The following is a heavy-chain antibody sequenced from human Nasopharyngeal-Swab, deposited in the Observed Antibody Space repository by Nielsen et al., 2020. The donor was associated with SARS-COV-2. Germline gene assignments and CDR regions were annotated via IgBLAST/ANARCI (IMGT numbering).Heavy chain of an antibody. CDR3: ARFAYSSGWTEKYFDS. J-gene: IGHJ4*02. D-gene: IGHD6-19*01. CDR1: GYTFTSYG. V-gene: IGHV1-8*03. Sequence: ASVKVSCKASGYTFTSYGISWVRQATGQGLEWMGWMNPNSGNTGYARKFQGRVTITRNTSISTAYMQLSSLTSEDTAVYYCARFAYSSGWTEKYFDSWGQGTLVTVSS. CDR2: MNPNSGNT.